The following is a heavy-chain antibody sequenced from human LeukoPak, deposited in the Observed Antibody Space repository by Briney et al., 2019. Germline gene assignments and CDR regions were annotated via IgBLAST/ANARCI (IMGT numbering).Heavy chain of an antibody. V-gene: IGHV3-23*01. CDR1: GFTFSSYA. CDR2: ISGSGGST. Sequence: GGSLRFFCAASGFTFSSYAMSWVRQAPGKGLEWVSAISGSGGSTYYADSVKGRFTISRDNSKNTLYLRMNSLRAEDTAVYYCAIEALIRALYYFDYWGQGTLVTVSS. CDR3: AIEALIRALYYFDY. J-gene: IGHJ4*02. D-gene: IGHD3-16*01.